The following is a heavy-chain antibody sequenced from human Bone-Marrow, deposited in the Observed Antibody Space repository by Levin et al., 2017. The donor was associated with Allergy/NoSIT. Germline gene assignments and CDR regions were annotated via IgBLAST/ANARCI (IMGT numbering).Heavy chain of an antibody. V-gene: IGHV5-51*01. J-gene: IGHJ3*01. Sequence: GESLKISCQGSGYSFTSYWIAWVRQMPGKGLEWLGIIYPADSDTRYNPSFQGQVTISAAKSISTAYLQWSSLKASDTAMYYCARHPSTGDAFDLWGQGTMVTVSS. CDR1: GYSFTSYW. CDR2: IYPADSDT. CDR3: ARHPSTGDAFDL. D-gene: IGHD2-2*01.